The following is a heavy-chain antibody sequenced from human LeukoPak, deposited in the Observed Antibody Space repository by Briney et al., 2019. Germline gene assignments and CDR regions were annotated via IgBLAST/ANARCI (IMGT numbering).Heavy chain of an antibody. CDR2: INHSGST. CDR3: ARGPRWLQLRSSLDY. V-gene: IGHV4-34*01. D-gene: IGHD5-24*01. Sequence: SETLSLTCAVYGGSFSGYYWSWIRQPPGKGLEWIGEINHSGSTNYNPSLKSRVTISVDTSKNQFSLKLSSVTAADTAVYYCARGPRWLQLRSSLDYWGQGTLVTVSS. CDR1: GGSFSGYY. J-gene: IGHJ4*02.